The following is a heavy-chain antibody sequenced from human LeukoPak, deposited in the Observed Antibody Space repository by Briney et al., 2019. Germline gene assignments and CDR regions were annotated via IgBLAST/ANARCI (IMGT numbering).Heavy chain of an antibody. Sequence: PGGSLRLSCAASGFTFSNYAMSWVRQAPGKGLEWVSAISGSGGSTYYADSVKGRFTISRDNSKNTLYLQMNSLRAEDTAVYYCARHLSGVTGYTYGRGIDYWGQGTLVTVSS. V-gene: IGHV3-23*01. CDR2: ISGSGGST. J-gene: IGHJ4*02. CDR3: ARHLSGVTGYTYGRGIDY. D-gene: IGHD5-18*01. CDR1: GFTFSNYA.